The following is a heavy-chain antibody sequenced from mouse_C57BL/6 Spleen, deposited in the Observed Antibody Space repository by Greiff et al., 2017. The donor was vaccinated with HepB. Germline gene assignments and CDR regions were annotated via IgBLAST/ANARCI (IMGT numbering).Heavy chain of an antibody. CDR2: IYPRSGNT. D-gene: IGHD1-1*01. Sequence: VQLQQSGAELARPGASVKLSCKASGYTFTSYGISWVKQRTGQGLEWIGEIYPRSGNTYYNEKFKGKATLTADKSSSTAYMELRSLTSEDSAVYFCARWGGSSYEFAYWGQGTLVTVSA. CDR3: ARWGGSSYEFAY. J-gene: IGHJ3*01. CDR1: GYTFTSYG. V-gene: IGHV1-81*01.